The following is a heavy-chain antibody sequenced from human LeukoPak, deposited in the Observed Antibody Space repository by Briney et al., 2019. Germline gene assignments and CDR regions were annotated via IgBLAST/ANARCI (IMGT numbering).Heavy chain of an antibody. CDR2: INPNSGGT. Sequence: ASVKVSCKASGYTFTGYYMHWVRQAPGQGLEWMGWINPNSGGTNYAQKFQGRVTMTRDTSISTAYMELRSLRSDDTAVYYCARVTLSEIVVFDIWGQGTMVTVSS. CDR3: ARVTLSEIVVFDI. V-gene: IGHV1-2*02. D-gene: IGHD2-15*01. CDR1: GYTFTGYY. J-gene: IGHJ3*02.